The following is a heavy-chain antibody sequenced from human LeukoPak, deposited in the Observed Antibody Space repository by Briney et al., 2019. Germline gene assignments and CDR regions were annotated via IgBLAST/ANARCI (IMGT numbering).Heavy chain of an antibody. J-gene: IGHJ4*02. Sequence: SVKVSCKASGGTFSSYSISWVRQAPGQGLEWMGRIIPIFGTANYAQKFQGRVTITTDESTSTAYMELSSLRSEDTAVYYCARVTDFWRGKGADFGYWGQGTLVTVSS. D-gene: IGHD3-3*01. CDR2: IIPIFGTA. CDR3: ARVTDFWRGKGADFGY. V-gene: IGHV1-69*05. CDR1: GGTFSSYS.